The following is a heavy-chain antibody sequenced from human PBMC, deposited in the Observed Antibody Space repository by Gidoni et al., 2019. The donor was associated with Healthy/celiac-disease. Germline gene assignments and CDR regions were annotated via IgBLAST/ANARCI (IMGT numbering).Heavy chain of an antibody. CDR2: TYYSGTT. CDR1: GDSITRYY. J-gene: IGHJ4*02. V-gene: IGHV4-59*01. D-gene: IGHD3-10*01. Sequence: QVQLQESGPGLVKPSETLSRTCAVSGDSITRYYWNWIRQPPGKGLEWIGNTYYSGTTNYNPPRKSRLTISIDTSENQVSLNLSSVTAADTAVYYCARGRGLGVWGQGTLVTVSS. CDR3: ARGRGLGV.